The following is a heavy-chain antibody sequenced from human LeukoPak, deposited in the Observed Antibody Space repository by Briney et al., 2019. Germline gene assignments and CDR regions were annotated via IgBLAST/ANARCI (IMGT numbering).Heavy chain of an antibody. V-gene: IGHV1-69*01. D-gene: IGHD1-26*01. J-gene: IGHJ4*02. Sequence: SVKVSCKASGGTFSSYAISWVRQAPGQGLEWMGGIIPIFGTANYAQKFQGRVTITADESTSTAYMELSSLRSEDTAVYYCPRVSLPSEYSGSFDYWGQGTLVTVSS. CDR1: GGTFSSYA. CDR2: IIPIFGTA. CDR3: PRVSLPSEYSGSFDY.